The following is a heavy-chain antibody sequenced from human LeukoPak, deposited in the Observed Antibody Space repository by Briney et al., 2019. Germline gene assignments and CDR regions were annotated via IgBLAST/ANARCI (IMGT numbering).Heavy chain of an antibody. CDR2: ISGSGGST. Sequence: PGGSLRLSCAASGFTFSSYAMSWVRQAPGKGLEWVSAISGSGGSTYYADSVKGRFTISRDNAKNSLYLQMNSLRAEDTAVYYCARDWYCSSTSCYSRDHYFDYWGQGTLVTVS. CDR1: GFTFSSYA. V-gene: IGHV3-23*01. J-gene: IGHJ4*02. CDR3: ARDWYCSSTSCYSRDHYFDY. D-gene: IGHD2-2*01.